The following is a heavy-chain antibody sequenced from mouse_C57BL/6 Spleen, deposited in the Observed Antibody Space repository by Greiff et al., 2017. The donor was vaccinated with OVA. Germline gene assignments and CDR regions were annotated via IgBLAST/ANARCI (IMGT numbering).Heavy chain of an antibody. V-gene: IGHV1-4*01. CDR3: ARSRGAMDY. J-gene: IGHJ4*01. CDR1: GYTFTSYT. Sequence: VKLMESGAELARPGASVKMSCKASGYTFTSYTMHWVKQRPGQGLEWIGYINPSSGYTKYNQKFKDKATLTADKSSSTAYMQLSSLTSEDSAVYYCARSRGAMDYWGQGTSVTVSS. CDR2: INPSSGYT.